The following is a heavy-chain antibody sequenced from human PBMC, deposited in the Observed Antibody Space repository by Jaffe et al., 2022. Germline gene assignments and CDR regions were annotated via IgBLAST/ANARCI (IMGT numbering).Heavy chain of an antibody. V-gene: IGHV4-4*02. CDR2: IYHSGST. CDR3: ARWGPVLRYFDWFQGGNYFDY. CDR1: GGSISSSNW. Sequence: QVQLQESGPGLVKPSGTLSLTCAVSGGSISSSNWWSWIRQPPGKGLEWIGEIYHSGSTNYNPSLKSRVTISVDKSKNQFSLKLSSVTAADTAVYYCARWGPVLRYFDWFQGGNYFDYWGQGTLVTVSS. D-gene: IGHD3-9*01. J-gene: IGHJ4*02.